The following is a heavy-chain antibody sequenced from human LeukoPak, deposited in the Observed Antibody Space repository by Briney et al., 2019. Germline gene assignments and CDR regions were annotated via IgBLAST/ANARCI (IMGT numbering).Heavy chain of an antibody. Sequence: ASVKVSCKASGYTFTSYGISWVRQAPGQGLEWVGWISTYNGNTNYAQKLQDRVAMTTDPSTSAAYMELRSLRSGDTAVYYCARALRGGDYYGSGSPPGYWGQGTLVTVSS. CDR3: ARALRGGDYYGSGSPPGY. CDR2: ISTYNGNT. D-gene: IGHD3-10*01. CDR1: GYTFTSYG. V-gene: IGHV1-18*01. J-gene: IGHJ4*02.